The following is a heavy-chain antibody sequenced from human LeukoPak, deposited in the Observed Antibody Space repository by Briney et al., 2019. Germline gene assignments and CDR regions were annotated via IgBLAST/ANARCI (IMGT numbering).Heavy chain of an antibody. Sequence: ASVKVSCKASGYTFTSYGISWVRQAPGQGLEWMGWISAYNGNTNYAQKLQGRVTMTTDTSTSTAYMELRSLRSDDTAVYYCARGRAAARGNRLYYYYYGMDVWGQGTTVTVSS. J-gene: IGHJ6*02. V-gene: IGHV1-18*01. CDR1: GYTFTSYG. D-gene: IGHD6-13*01. CDR2: ISAYNGNT. CDR3: ARGRAAARGNRLYYYYYGMDV.